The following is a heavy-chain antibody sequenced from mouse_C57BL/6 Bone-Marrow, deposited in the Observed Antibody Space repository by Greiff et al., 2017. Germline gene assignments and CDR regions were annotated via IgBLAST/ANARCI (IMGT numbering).Heavy chain of an antibody. CDR1: GYSITSDY. J-gene: IGHJ2*01. CDR3: ARHRACYDYTIDY. CDR2: ISYSGST. V-gene: IGHV3-8*01. D-gene: IGHD2-4*01. Sequence: EVNLQESGPGLAKPSQTLSLTCSVTGYSITSDYWTWIRKFPGNKLEYMAYISYSGSTYYNPSLKSRISITRDTSKNQHYLKLKSVTNEDTSTYDRARHRACYDYTIDYWGQGTTLTVAS.